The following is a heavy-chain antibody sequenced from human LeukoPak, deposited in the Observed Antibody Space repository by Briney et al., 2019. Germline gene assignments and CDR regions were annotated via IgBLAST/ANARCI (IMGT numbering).Heavy chain of an antibody. CDR1: GFTFSSYS. V-gene: IGHV3-21*04. Sequence: GGSLRLSCAASGFTFSSYSMNWVRQAPGKGLEWVSSISSSSSYIYYADSVKGRFTISRDNAKNSLYLQMNSLRAEDTAVYYCAKDTLGVVVAATFDYWGQGTLVTVSS. D-gene: IGHD2-15*01. CDR3: AKDTLGVVVAATFDY. CDR2: ISSSSSYI. J-gene: IGHJ4*02.